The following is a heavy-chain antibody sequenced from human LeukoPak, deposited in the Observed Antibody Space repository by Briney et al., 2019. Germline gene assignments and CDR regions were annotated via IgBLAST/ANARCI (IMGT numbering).Heavy chain of an antibody. V-gene: IGHV4-39*07. Sequence: PSETLSLTCTVSGDSSSNSIYYWAWIRQPPGKGLEWIGSIDYSGSTYYNPSLKSRATISVDRSKNQFSLKLSSVTAADTAVYYCARGEFGGLVAAPEALDYWGQGTLVTVSS. D-gene: IGHD4-23*01. CDR1: GDSSSNSIYY. J-gene: IGHJ4*02. CDR2: IDYSGST. CDR3: ARGEFGGLVAAPEALDY.